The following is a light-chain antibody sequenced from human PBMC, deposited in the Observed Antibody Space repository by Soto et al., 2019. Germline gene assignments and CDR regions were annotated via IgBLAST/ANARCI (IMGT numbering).Light chain of an antibody. Sequence: DIQMNQSPSALSESVGDRVTITCQASQDITNYLNWYQQKAGIAPKVLISDASNLETGVPPRFSGSGSGTEFTLTISGLQPEDFATYYCQQYDNLPLTFGPGTQVEIK. J-gene: IGKJ3*01. V-gene: IGKV1-33*01. CDR3: QQYDNLPLT. CDR2: DAS. CDR1: QDITNY.